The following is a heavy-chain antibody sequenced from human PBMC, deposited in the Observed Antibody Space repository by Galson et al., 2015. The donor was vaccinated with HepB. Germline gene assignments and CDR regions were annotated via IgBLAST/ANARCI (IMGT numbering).Heavy chain of an antibody. V-gene: IGHV3-33*06. Sequence: SLRLSCAASGFTFSSYGMHWVRQAPGKGLEWVAVIWYDGSNKYYADSVKGRFTISRDNSKNTLYLQMNSLRAEDAAVYYCAKASNYYGSGSRPDWFDPWGQGTLVTVSS. J-gene: IGHJ5*02. CDR2: IWYDGSNK. CDR3: AKASNYYGSGSRPDWFDP. D-gene: IGHD3-10*01. CDR1: GFTFSSYG.